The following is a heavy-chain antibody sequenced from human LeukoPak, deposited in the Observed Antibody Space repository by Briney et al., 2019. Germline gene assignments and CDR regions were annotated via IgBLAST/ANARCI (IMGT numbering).Heavy chain of an antibody. CDR1: GFTFSSYA. D-gene: IGHD2-21*02. J-gene: IGHJ3*02. CDR2: ISGSGGST. Sequence: GGSLRLSCAASGFTFSSYAMSWVRQAPRKGLEWVSAISGSGGSTYYADSVKGRFTISRDNSKNTLYLQMNSLRAEDTAVYYCAKRGDGAFDAFDIWGQGTMVTVSS. V-gene: IGHV3-23*01. CDR3: AKRGDGAFDAFDI.